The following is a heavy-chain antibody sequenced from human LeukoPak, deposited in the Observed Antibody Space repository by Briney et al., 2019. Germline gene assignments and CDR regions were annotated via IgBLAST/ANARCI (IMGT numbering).Heavy chain of an antibody. CDR1: GFIFSSYW. D-gene: IGHD3-22*01. CDR2: IKSDGSNT. J-gene: IGHJ4*02. CDR3: ARGRPTGNTMIVVVIIYY. V-gene: IGHV3-74*01. Sequence: GGSLRLSCAASGFIFSSYWMHWVRQAPGKGLVWVSRIKSDGSNTNYADSVKGRFTISRDNAKNSLYLQMNSLRAEDTAVYYCARGRPTGNTMIVVVIIYYWGQGTLVTVSS.